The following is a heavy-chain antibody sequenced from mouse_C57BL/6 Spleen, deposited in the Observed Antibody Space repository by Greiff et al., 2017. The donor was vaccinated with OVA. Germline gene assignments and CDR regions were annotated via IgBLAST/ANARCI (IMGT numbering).Heavy chain of an antibody. CDR1: GFTFSSYA. D-gene: IGHD1-1*01. CDR3: TRVTTGGFAY. J-gene: IGHJ3*01. V-gene: IGHV5-9-1*02. Sequence: EVQGVESGAGLVKPGGSLKLSCAASGFTFSSYAMSWVRQTPEKRLEWVAYISSGGDYIYYADTVKGRFTISRDNARNTLYLQMSSLKSEDTAMYYCTRVTTGGFAYWGQGTLVTVSA. CDR2: ISSGGDYI.